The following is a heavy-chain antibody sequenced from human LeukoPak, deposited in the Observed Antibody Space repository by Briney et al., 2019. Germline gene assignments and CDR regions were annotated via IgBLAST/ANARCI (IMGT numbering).Heavy chain of an antibody. CDR3: ARGSAPRDRLPNPPFDY. Sequence: GGSLRLSCAASGFTFSSCEMNWVRQAPGKGLELVSYISSGGSTIYYADSVKGRFTISRDNAKNSLCLQMNSLRAEDTAVYYCARGSAPRDRLPNPPFDYWGQGTLVTVSS. CDR2: ISSGGSTI. J-gene: IGHJ4*02. CDR1: GFTFSSCE. D-gene: IGHD2-21*01. V-gene: IGHV3-48*03.